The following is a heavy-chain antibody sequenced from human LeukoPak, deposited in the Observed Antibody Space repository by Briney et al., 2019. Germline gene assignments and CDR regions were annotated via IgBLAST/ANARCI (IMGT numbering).Heavy chain of an antibody. CDR2: ISGSGSSI. CDR3: ARDRGSGSYPFDY. D-gene: IGHD3-10*01. CDR1: GFSFSSNS. V-gene: IGHV3-48*02. J-gene: IGHJ4*02. Sequence: GGSLRLSCGASGFSFSSNSMNWVRQAPGKGLAWVSYISGSGSSIYYADSVKGRFTISRDNAKNSLYLQMNSLRDEDTAVYYCARDRGSGSYPFDYWGQGTLVTVSS.